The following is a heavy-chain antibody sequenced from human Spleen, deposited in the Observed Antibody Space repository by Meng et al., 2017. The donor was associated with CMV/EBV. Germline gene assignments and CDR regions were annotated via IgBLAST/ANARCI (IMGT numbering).Heavy chain of an antibody. D-gene: IGHD2-2*01. CDR1: SRRSY. CDR3: TRLAGFCSSTNCSPDY. V-gene: IGHV4-39*02. CDR2: VFYTGRT. Sequence: SRRSYWGWLRQPPGKGLECVGGVFYTGRTTYTPSLKNRVTVSVDTSKNNFSLKLTSVTAADTAVYYCTRLAGFCSSTNCSPDYWGQGSLVTVSS. J-gene: IGHJ4*02.